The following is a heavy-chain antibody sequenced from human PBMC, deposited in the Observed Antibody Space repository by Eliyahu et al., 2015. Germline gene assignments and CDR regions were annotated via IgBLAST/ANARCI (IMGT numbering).Heavy chain of an antibody. CDR3: ARGSRGDGAAFDI. V-gene: IGHV4-59*01. CDR2: IYYSGST. D-gene: IGHD2-21*02. J-gene: IGHJ3*02. CDR1: GGSXGNYY. Sequence: QVQLQESGPGLVKPSXTLPLTCTVSGGSXGNYYWNWIRQPPGKGLEWIXYIYYSGSTNYNPSVKSRVTISVDTSKSQSSLKLNSVTAADTAVYYCARGSRGDGAAFDIWGQGTMVTVSS.